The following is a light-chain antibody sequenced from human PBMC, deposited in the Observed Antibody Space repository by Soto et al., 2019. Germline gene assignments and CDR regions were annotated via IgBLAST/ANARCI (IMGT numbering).Light chain of an antibody. CDR3: QQSSNWPLT. J-gene: IGKJ4*01. V-gene: IGKV3-11*01. Sequence: EIVLTQSPATLSLSPGERATLSCRASQSVSSYLAWYQQKPGQAPRLLMYDASNRATGIPARFSGSGSGTDFTLTISSLEPEDFAVYSCQQSSNWPLTFGGGTKVDIK. CDR1: QSVSSY. CDR2: DAS.